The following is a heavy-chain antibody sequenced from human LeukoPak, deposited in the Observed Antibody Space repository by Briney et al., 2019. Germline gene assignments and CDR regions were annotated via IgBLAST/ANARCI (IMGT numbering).Heavy chain of an antibody. J-gene: IGHJ4*02. CDR3: VRGGVTGSGTYYVLN. D-gene: IGHD3-10*01. CDR1: GFTFSSYW. Sequence: GGSLRLSCAASGFTFSSYWMHWVRQVPGKRLVWVSRINNGGSTTRYADSVKGRFTISRDNAKNTVYLQMNSLRAEDTAVYYCVRGGVTGSGTYYVLNWGQGTLITVSS. V-gene: IGHV3-74*01. CDR2: INNGGSTT.